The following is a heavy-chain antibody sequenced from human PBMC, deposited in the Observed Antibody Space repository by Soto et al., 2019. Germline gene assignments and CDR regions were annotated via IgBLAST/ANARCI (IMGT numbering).Heavy chain of an antibody. D-gene: IGHD3-16*01. Sequence: SETLSLTCTVSGDSITGSHWNWIRQPLGKPLEWIGYIYYRGSTNYNPSLKSRLTLSVDTSKNQIFLRLNSVTAADTAVYYCASSAIVGRGGNTCFDPWGQGILVTVPS. CDR1: GDSITGSH. J-gene: IGHJ5*02. CDR3: ASSAIVGRGGNTCFDP. CDR2: IYYRGST. V-gene: IGHV4-59*01.